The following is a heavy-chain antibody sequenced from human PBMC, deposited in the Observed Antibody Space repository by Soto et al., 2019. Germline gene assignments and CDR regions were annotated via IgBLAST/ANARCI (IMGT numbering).Heavy chain of an antibody. CDR3: ARNGTLTGYSYGMDV. CDR1: GGTFSDFT. Sequence: SVKVSGKASGGTFSDFTINWVRQAPGQRLEWMGGIIPIFDTANYAENFQGRVTITADESTSTSFMEVSSLRSEDTAVYYCARNGTLTGYSYGMDVWGQGTMVTVSS. CDR2: IIPIFDTA. D-gene: IGHD1-1*01. J-gene: IGHJ6*02. V-gene: IGHV1-69*13.